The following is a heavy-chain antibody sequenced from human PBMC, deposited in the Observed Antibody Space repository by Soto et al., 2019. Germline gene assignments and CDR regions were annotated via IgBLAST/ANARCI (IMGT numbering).Heavy chain of an antibody. Sequence: QVHLEQWGAGLLKPSETLSLTCAIYNSSLGAFHWTWIRQPPGKGLEWVGELIHGGSTNYNPSLKNQVTFSLDTSKSQFSLHVMSVTAADTAVYYCARSPLSYDYVRQTWREVGDSFDVWGRGTSVTVSS. CDR2: LIHGGST. V-gene: IGHV4-34*02. CDR3: ARSPLSYDYVRQTWREVGDSFDV. CDR1: NSSLGAFH. D-gene: IGHD3-10*02. J-gene: IGHJ3*01.